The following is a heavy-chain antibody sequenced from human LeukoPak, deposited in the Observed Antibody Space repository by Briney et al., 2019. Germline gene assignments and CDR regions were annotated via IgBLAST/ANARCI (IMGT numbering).Heavy chain of an antibody. CDR3: AKGPRTVRFGDRHKGMFDY. CDR1: GFTFGSYG. CDR2: ISGSGDKS. D-gene: IGHD3-10*01. V-gene: IGHV3-23*01. J-gene: IGHJ4*02. Sequence: GGSLRLSCAASGFTFGSYGMNWVRQAPGKGLEWVSVISGSGDKSYYTDSVKGRFTVSRDNSKNTVYLQMNSLSAEDTAVYYCAKGPRTVRFGDRHKGMFDYWGQGTLVTVSS.